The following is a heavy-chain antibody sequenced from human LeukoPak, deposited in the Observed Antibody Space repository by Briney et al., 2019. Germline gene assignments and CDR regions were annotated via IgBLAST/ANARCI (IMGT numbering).Heavy chain of an antibody. Sequence: SETLSLTCAVSGVSISDYYWSWIRQCPGKGLELIGEVSPGGYTNYNPSLKSRVIISEDPSKSHLSLKLRSVTASDTAIYYCTRIRCGHDHDMCYNHWAHGTLVTVSS. CDR3: TRIRCGHDHDMCYNH. CDR2: VSPGGYT. D-gene: IGHD2-21*01. V-gene: IGHV4-34*01. CDR1: GVSISDYY. J-gene: IGHJ5*02.